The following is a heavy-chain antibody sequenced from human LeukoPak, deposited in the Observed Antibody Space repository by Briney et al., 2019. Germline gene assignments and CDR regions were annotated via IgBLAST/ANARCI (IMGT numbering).Heavy chain of an antibody. Sequence: PGGSLRLSCAASEFSVGSNYMTWVRQAPGKGLEWVSGISGSGDSTYYADSVKGRFTVSRDNSKNTLYLQMNSLTAADTAVYFCAKALGDWPTTLDYWGRGTLVTVSS. CDR2: ISGSGDST. D-gene: IGHD3-16*01. CDR1: EFSVGSNY. J-gene: IGHJ4*02. V-gene: IGHV3-23*01. CDR3: AKALGDWPTTLDY.